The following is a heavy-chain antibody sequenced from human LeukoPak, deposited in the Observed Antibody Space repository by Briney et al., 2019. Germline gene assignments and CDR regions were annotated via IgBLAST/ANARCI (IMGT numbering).Heavy chain of an antibody. J-gene: IGHJ6*03. Sequence: SETLSLTCTVSGGSISSYYWSWIRQPPGKGLEWIGYIYYSGSTNYNPSLKSRVTISVDTPKNQFSLTLSSVTAADTAVYYCARTRTYYMDVWAKGTTVTVSS. V-gene: IGHV4-59*12. CDR3: ARTRTYYMDV. CDR1: GGSISSYY. CDR2: IYYSGST.